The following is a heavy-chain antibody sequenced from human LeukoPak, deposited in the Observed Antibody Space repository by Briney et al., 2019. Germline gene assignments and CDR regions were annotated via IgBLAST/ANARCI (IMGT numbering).Heavy chain of an antibody. CDR3: AKDTPDSPYSSSSYYFDY. CDR1: GFTFSTYA. CDR2: ISGSGARA. D-gene: IGHD6-13*01. V-gene: IGHV3-23*01. J-gene: IGHJ4*02. Sequence: GGSLRLSCAVSGFTFSTYAMSWVRQAPGKGLEWVAAISGSGARAYYIDSVKGRFTISRDNSKNTLYLQMNSLRAEDTAVYYCAKDTPDSPYSSSSYYFDYWGQGTLVTVSS.